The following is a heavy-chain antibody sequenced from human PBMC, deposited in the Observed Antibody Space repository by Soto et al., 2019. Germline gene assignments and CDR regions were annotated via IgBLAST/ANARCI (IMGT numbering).Heavy chain of an antibody. CDR1: GGTFSNDI. CDR3: AREGQLGY. Sequence: DSVKVSCKATGGTFSNDIITWVRQAPGQGLEWMGWISGYNGNTNYAEKFQGRVTMTTDTSTSTAYMELKSLIYDDTAVYYCAREGQLGYWGQGTPVTVSS. D-gene: IGHD6-6*01. CDR2: ISGYNGNT. J-gene: IGHJ4*02. V-gene: IGHV1-18*01.